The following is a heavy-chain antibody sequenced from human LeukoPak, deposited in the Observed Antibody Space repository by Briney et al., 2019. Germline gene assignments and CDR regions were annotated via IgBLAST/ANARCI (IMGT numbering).Heavy chain of an antibody. CDR1: GYSFTGYY. V-gene: IGHV1-2*06. Sequence: GASVKVSCKASGYSFTGYYMHWVRQAPGQGLEWMGRINPNSGGPNYAQKFQGRVTMTRDASTSTAYMELSSLRSDDTAVYYCASSGVVVMGFDYWGQGTLVTVSS. CDR2: INPNSGGP. J-gene: IGHJ4*02. D-gene: IGHD3-22*01. CDR3: ASSGVVVMGFDY.